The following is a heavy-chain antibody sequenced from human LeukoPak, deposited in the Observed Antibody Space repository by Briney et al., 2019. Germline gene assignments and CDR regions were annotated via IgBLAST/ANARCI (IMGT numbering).Heavy chain of an antibody. J-gene: IGHJ4*02. D-gene: IGHD3-22*01. Sequence: SQTLSLTCTVSGGSISSGGYYWSWIRQPPGKGLEWIGEIYHSGSTNYNPSLKSRVTISVDKSKNQFSLKLSSVTAADTAVYYCASSSGYYLPFDYWGQGTLVTVSS. CDR2: IYHSGST. V-gene: IGHV4-30-2*01. CDR3: ASSSGYYLPFDY. CDR1: GGSISSGGYY.